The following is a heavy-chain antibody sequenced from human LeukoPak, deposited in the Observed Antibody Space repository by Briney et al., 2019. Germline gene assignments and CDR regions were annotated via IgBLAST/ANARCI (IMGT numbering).Heavy chain of an antibody. Sequence: GGSLRLSCAASGFTFSSYVMSWVRQAPGKGLEWVSSISSSSSYIYYADSVKGRFTISRDNAKNSLYLQMNSLRAEDTAVYYCARAYGSGICDYWGQGTLVTVSP. CDR1: GFTFSSYV. CDR3: ARAYGSGICDY. CDR2: ISSSSSYI. J-gene: IGHJ4*02. D-gene: IGHD3-10*01. V-gene: IGHV3-21*01.